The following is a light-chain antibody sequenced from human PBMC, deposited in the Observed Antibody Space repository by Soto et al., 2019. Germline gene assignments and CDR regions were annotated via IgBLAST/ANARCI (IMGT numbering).Light chain of an antibody. CDR3: CSDAGSSTWV. V-gene: IGLV2-23*01. J-gene: IGLJ2*01. CDR2: EGS. Sequence: QSVLTQPASVSGSPGQSINISCTGTSSDVGSYNLVSWYQQHPGKAPKLMIYEGSKRPSGVSNRFSGSKSGNTASLTISGLRAEDEADYYCCSDAGSSTWVFGGGTKLTVL. CDR1: SSDVGSYNL.